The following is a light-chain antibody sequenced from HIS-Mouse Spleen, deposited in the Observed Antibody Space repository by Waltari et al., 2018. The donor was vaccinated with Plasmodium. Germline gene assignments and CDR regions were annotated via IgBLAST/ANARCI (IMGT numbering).Light chain of an antibody. Sequence: SYELTQPPSVSVSPGQTASITCSGDKLGDKYACGYKQKPGQSPVLVIYQDSKRPSGIPERFSGSNSGNTATLTSSGGQAMDEADYYCQAWDSSTVVFGGGTKLTVL. CDR1: KLGDKY. J-gene: IGLJ2*01. CDR2: QDS. CDR3: QAWDSSTVV. V-gene: IGLV3-1*01.